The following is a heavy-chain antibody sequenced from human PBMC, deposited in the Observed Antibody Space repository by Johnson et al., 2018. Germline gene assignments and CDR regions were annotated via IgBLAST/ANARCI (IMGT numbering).Heavy chain of an antibody. Sequence: VQSGGSLRLPCTASGFRFSSYWMTWVRQVPGKGLEWVANIKQDASEKYYVDSVKGRFTIARDNAKNSVYLQMNSLNAEDTAVFYCARDGSLLDVWGKGTTVIVSS. CDR3: ARDGSLLDV. V-gene: IGHV3-7*01. J-gene: IGHJ6*04. CDR2: IKQDASEK. CDR1: GFRFSSYW.